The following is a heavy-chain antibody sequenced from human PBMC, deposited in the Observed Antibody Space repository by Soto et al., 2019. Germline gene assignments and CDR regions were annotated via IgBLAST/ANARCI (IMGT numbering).Heavy chain of an antibody. CDR1: GSTFSIYA. CDR3: AKATRGGAATLIRDY. Sequence: EVQLLESGGGFVLPGGSLRLSCAAAGSTFSIYAMSWVRQAPGKGLEWVSAISGSGGRTYYADSVKGRFSTSRDNSKHALYLQMNSLRADDTAVYYCAKATRGGAATLIRDYWGQGTLVTVSS. J-gene: IGHJ4*02. V-gene: IGHV3-23*01. CDR2: ISGSGGRT. D-gene: IGHD3-10*01.